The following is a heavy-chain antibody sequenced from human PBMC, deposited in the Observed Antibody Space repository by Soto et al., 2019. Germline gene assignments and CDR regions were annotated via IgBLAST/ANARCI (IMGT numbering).Heavy chain of an antibody. J-gene: IGHJ6*02. CDR2: IKQDGSEK. Sequence: GGSLRLSCAASGFTFSSYWMGWVRQAPGKGLEWVANIKQDGSEKYYVDSVKGRFTISRDSAKNSLYLQMNSLRAEDTAVYYCARFPDYDYYYYGMDVWGQGTTVTVS. V-gene: IGHV3-7*01. D-gene: IGHD4-17*01. CDR3: ARFPDYDYYYYGMDV. CDR1: GFTFSSYW.